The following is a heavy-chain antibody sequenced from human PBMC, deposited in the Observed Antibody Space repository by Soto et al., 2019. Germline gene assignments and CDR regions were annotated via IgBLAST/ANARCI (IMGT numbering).Heavy chain of an antibody. CDR3: ARDHDYGIYYYYGMGV. CDR1: GFTFSNYA. V-gene: IGHV3-30-3*01. D-gene: IGHD4-17*01. CDR2: ISYDGNKK. J-gene: IGHJ6*02. Sequence: QVQLVESGGGVVQPGRSLRLSCAASGFTFSNYAMHWVRQAPGKGLEWVAVISYDGNKKYYADSVKGRFTISRDNSKNTLSLQMNSLRTEDTAVYYCARDHDYGIYYYYGMGVWGQGTTVTVSS.